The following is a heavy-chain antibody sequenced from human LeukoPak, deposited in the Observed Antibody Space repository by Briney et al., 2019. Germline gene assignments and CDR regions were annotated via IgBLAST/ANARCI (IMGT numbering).Heavy chain of an antibody. V-gene: IGHV4-30-4*01. Sequence: SETLSLTCTVSGGSISSGDYYWSWIRQPPGKGLEWIGYIYYRGSTYYNPPLKSRVTISVDTSKNQFSLKLSSVTAADTAVYYCARLHYYYYGMDVWGQGTTVTVSS. CDR2: IYYRGST. CDR3: ARLHYYYYGMDV. CDR1: GGSISSGDYY. J-gene: IGHJ6*02.